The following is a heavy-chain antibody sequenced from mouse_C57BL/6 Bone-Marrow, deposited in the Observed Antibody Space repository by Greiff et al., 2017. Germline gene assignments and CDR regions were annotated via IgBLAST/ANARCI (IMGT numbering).Heavy chain of an antibody. V-gene: IGHV1-82*01. Sequence: VQLQQSGPELVKPGASVKISCKASGYAFSSSWMNWVKQRPGKGLEWIGRIYPGDGDTNYNGKFKGKATLTADKSSSTAYMPLSSLTSEDSAVYYCARGVYQGAMDYCGQGTAVTVSS. J-gene: IGHJ4*01. CDR2: IYPGDGDT. CDR1: GYAFSSSW. CDR3: ARGVYQGAMDY.